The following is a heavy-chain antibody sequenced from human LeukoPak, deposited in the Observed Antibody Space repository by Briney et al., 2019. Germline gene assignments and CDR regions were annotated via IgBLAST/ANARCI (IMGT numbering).Heavy chain of an antibody. J-gene: IGHJ4*02. CDR3: ARGPAGYN. Sequence: GGSLRLSSAASGFTVSSNHMSWVRQAPGKGLEWVSVIYSGGSTDYADSVKGRFTISRDNLKNTLYLQMNSLRAEDTAVYYCARGPAGYNWGQGTLVTFSS. CDR1: GFTVSSNH. CDR2: IYSGGST. V-gene: IGHV3-53*01. D-gene: IGHD1-1*01.